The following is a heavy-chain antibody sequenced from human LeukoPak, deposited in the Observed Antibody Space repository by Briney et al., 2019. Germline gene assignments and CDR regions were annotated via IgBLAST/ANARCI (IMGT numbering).Heavy chain of an antibody. CDR2: ISSSGSTI. CDR1: GFTFSSYS. Sequence: QTGGSLRLSCAASGFTFSSYSMNWVRQAPGKGLEWVSYISSSGSTIYYADSVKGRFTISRDNAKNSLYLQMNSLRAEDTAVYYCAEHGITMIGGVWGKGTTVTISS. V-gene: IGHV3-48*04. CDR3: AEHGITMIGGV. D-gene: IGHD3-10*02. J-gene: IGHJ6*04.